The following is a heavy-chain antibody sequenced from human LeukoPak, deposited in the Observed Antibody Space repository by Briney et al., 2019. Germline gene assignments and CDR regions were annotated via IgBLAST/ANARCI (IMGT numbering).Heavy chain of an antibody. V-gene: IGHV3-53*01. D-gene: IGHD1-26*01. CDR3: AREIVRAPGYYYYMDV. J-gene: IGHJ6*03. CDR1: GFTVSSNY. Sequence: AGSLRLSCAASGFTVSSNYMSWVRQAPGKGLERVSVIYSGGSTYYADSVKGRFTISRDNSKNTLYLQMNSLRAEDTAVYYCAREIVRAPGYYYYMDVWGKGTTVTVSS. CDR2: IYSGGST.